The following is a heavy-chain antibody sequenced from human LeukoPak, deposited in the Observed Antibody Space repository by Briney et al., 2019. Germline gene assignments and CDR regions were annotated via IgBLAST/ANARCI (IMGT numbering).Heavy chain of an antibody. D-gene: IGHD7-27*01. CDR2: ISYDGSNK. CDR3: ARRANWGFRTAFDI. Sequence: QAGGSLRLSCAASGFTFSSYAMHWVRQAPGKGLEWVAVISYDGSNKYYADSVKGRFTISRDNSKNTLYLQMNSLRAEDTAVYYCARRANWGFRTAFDIWGQGTMVTVSS. V-gene: IGHV3-30*14. CDR1: GFTFSSYA. J-gene: IGHJ3*02.